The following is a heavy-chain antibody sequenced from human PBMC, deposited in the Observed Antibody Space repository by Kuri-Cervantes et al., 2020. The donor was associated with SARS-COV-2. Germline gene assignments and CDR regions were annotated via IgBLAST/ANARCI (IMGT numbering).Heavy chain of an antibody. CDR3: AKAGSRWYYYYMDV. CDR1: GFTFDDYA. V-gene: IGHV3-9*01. Sequence: GGSLRLSCAASGFTFDDYAMHWVRQAPGKGLEWVSGISWNSGSIGYADSVKGRFTISRDNSKNTLYLQMNSLRAEDTAVYYCAKAGSRWYYYYMDVWGKGTTVTVSS. J-gene: IGHJ6*03. CDR2: ISWNSGSI. D-gene: IGHD3-22*01.